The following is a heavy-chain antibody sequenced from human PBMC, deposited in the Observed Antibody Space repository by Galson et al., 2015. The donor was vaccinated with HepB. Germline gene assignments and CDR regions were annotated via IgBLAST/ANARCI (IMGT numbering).Heavy chain of an antibody. CDR2: ISSSGSTI. Sequence: SLRLSCAASGFTFSDYYMSWIRQAPGKGLEWVSYISSSGSTIYYADSVKGRLTISRDNAKNSLYLQMNSLRAEDTAVYYCARVRVSVYWYFDLWGRGTLVTVSS. CDR1: GFTFSDYY. J-gene: IGHJ2*01. CDR3: ARVRVSVYWYFDL. V-gene: IGHV3-11*01. D-gene: IGHD5/OR15-5a*01.